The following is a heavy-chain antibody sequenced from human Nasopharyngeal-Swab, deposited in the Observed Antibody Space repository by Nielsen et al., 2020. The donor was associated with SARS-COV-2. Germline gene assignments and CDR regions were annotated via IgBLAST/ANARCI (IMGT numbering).Heavy chain of an antibody. D-gene: IGHD6-19*01. V-gene: IGHV4-34*01. CDR3: ARVRPMIYSSGSNFDY. CDR2: INHSVST. Sequence: SETLSLTCAVYGGSFSGYYWSWIRQPPGKGLEWIGEINHSVSTNYNPSLKSRVTISVDTSKNQFSLKLSSVTAADTAVYYCARVRPMIYSSGSNFDYWGQGTLVTVSS. CDR1: GGSFSGYY. J-gene: IGHJ4*02.